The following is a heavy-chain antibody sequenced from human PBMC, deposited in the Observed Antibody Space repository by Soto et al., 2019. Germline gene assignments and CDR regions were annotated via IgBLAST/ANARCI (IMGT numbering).Heavy chain of an antibody. CDR1: GFSLSSTRMA. Sequence: QITLKASGPTLVKPTQTLTLTCTFSGFSLSSTRMAVGWILQPPGKALEWLALIYWDDDKRYSPFLNSRLTITQDTSKNQVVLTMSNMEPVDTARYYYATIVVAGLGYYFDYWGQGTLVTVSS. V-gene: IGHV2-5*02. J-gene: IGHJ4*02. D-gene: IGHD6-19*01. CDR2: IYWDDDK. CDR3: ATIVVAGLGYYFDY.